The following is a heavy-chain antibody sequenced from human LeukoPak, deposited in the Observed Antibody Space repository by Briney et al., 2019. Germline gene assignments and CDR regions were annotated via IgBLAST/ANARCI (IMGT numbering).Heavy chain of an antibody. CDR3: AKDQGVPYYYDSSGYSLDYFDY. J-gene: IGHJ4*02. CDR1: GFTVSTNY. Sequence: GGSLRLSCVVSGFTVSTNYMTWVRQAPGKGLEWVSVIHSGGTTYYADSVKGRFTISRDNSKNTLYLQMNSLRAEDTAVYYCAKDQGVPYYYDSSGYSLDYFDYWGQGTLVTVSS. D-gene: IGHD3-22*01. V-gene: IGHV3-53*01. CDR2: IHSGGTT.